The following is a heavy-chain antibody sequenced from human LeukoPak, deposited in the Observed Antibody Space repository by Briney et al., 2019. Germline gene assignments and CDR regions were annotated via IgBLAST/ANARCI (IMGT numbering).Heavy chain of an antibody. CDR3: ARQYSGSYYGIYY. CDR1: GGSISTSAYY. CDR2: IFYSGST. Sequence: SETLSLTCTVSGGSISTSAYYWGWIRQPRGKGLEWIGTIFYSGSTYYNPSLKSRVTIPVDTSKNQFSLKLNSVTAADTAVYYCARQYSGSYYGIYYWGQGTLVTVSS. D-gene: IGHD1-26*01. V-gene: IGHV4-39*01. J-gene: IGHJ4*02.